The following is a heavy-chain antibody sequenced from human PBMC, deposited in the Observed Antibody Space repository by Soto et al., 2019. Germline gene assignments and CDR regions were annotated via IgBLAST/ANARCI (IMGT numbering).Heavy chain of an antibody. CDR2: INPSGGST. V-gene: IGHV1-46*03. D-gene: IGHD1-1*01. CDR3: TRAFPGPTRTTTFDK. J-gene: IGHJ4*02. CDR1: GYTFTTYH. Sequence: QVQLVQSGAEVMKPGASVKVSCMSFGYTFTTYHMYWVRQAPGQGLEWMGKINPSGGSTRYAHRFQGRVTMTRVTSTSTVYMELSGPTSEDTDVYYCTRAFPGPTRTTTFDKWGQGTLVTVSS.